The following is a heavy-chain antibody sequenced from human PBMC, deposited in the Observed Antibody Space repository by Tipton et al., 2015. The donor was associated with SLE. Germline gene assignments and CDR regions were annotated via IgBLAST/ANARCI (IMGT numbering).Heavy chain of an antibody. CDR1: GGSISSHY. CDR3: AKVMMRQWLGGWFDP. D-gene: IGHD6-19*01. Sequence: TLSLTCTVSGGSISSHYWSWIRQPPGKGLEWLGYIHYSGSTRYNLALGSRVTVSVDPSKNHFSLSLTSVTAADTAMYFCAKVMMRQWLGGWFDPWGQGTLVTVSS. CDR2: IHYSGST. J-gene: IGHJ5*02. V-gene: IGHV4-59*11.